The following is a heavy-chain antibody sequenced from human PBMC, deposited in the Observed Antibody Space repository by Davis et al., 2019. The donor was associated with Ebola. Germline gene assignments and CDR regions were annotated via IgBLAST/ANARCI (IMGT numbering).Heavy chain of an antibody. CDR1: GFTVSGTD. CDR2: IYYSGST. J-gene: IGHJ2*01. CDR3: ARHFSYGGFAGWYFDL. V-gene: IGHV4-38-2*01. D-gene: IGHD5-12*01. Sequence: PGGSLRLSCAASGFTVSGTDMHWVRQPPGKGLEWIGSIYYSGSTYYNPSLKSRVTISGDTSKNQISLRLSSVTAADTAVYYCARHFSYGGFAGWYFDLWGRGTLVTVSS.